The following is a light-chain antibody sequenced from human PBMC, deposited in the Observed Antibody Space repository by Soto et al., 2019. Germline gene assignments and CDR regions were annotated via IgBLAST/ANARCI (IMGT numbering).Light chain of an antibody. CDR3: SSYTSSSTPLV. J-gene: IGLJ1*01. Sequence: QSALTQPASVSGSPGQSITISCTGTSSDVGGYNYVSWYQQHPGKAPKFMIYEVSNRPSGVCNRFSGSKSGNTASLTISGLQAEDEADYYYSSYTSSSTPLVFGTGTKLTVL. V-gene: IGLV2-14*01. CDR2: EVS. CDR1: SSDVGGYNY.